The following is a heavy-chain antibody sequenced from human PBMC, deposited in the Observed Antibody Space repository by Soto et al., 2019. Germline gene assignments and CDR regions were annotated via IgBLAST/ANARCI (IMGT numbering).Heavy chain of an antibody. CDR2: INHSGST. Sequence: QVQLQQWGAGLLKPSETLSLTCAVYGGSFSGYYWSWIRQPPGKGLEWIGEINHSGSTNYNPSLKSRVTISVDTSKNQFSLKLSSVTAAATAVYYCARGLGYCSGGSCSLGSGWFDPWGQGTLVTVSS. J-gene: IGHJ5*02. V-gene: IGHV4-34*01. CDR1: GGSFSGYY. D-gene: IGHD2-15*01. CDR3: ARGLGYCSGGSCSLGSGWFDP.